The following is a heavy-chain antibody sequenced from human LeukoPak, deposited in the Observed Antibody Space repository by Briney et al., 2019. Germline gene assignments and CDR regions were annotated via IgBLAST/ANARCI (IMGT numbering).Heavy chain of an antibody. Sequence: GGSLRLSCAASGFTFSGYGMHWVRQAPGKGLEWVAVISYDGSNKYYADSVKGRFTISRDNSKNTLYLQMNSLRAEDTAVYYCAKDSGYGDYGMDVWGQGTTVTVSS. CDR1: GFTFSGYG. D-gene: IGHD4-17*01. CDR3: AKDSGYGDYGMDV. V-gene: IGHV3-30*18. J-gene: IGHJ6*02. CDR2: ISYDGSNK.